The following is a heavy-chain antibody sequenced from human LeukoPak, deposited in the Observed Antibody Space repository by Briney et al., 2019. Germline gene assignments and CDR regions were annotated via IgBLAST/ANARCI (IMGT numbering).Heavy chain of an antibody. CDR1: GGSVSSGSCF. CDR3: EVDSY. J-gene: IGHJ4*02. CDR2: INHSGST. V-gene: IGHV4-39*07. D-gene: IGHD3/OR15-3a*01. Sequence: SETLSLTCTVSGGSVSSGSCFWSWIRQPPGKGLEWIGEINHSGSTNYNPSLKSRVTISVDTSKNQFSLKLSSVTAADTAVYYCEVDSYWGQGTLVTVSS.